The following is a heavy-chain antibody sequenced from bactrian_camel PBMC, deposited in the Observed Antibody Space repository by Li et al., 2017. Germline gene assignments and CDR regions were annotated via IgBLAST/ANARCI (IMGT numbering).Heavy chain of an antibody. CDR1: GYSVSQGY. Sequence: HVQLVESGGGSVEAGGSLRLSCAASGYSVSQGYLAWFRQAPGKEREGVAAIDRNGYPTYTYSVKDRFTISKDNVKNTLYLQMNILEPEDTAMYFCAADSVNLQLARHYKYWGQGTQVTVS. CDR2: IDRNGYP. J-gene: IGHJ4*01. CDR3: AADSVNLQLARHYKY. V-gene: IGHV3S53*01. D-gene: IGHD2*01.